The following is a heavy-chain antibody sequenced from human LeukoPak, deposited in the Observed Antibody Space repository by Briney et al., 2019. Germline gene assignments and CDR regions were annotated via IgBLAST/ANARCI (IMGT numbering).Heavy chain of an antibody. CDR2: ISGSGGST. CDR1: GFTFSSYA. Sequence: PGGSLRLSCAASGFTFSSYAMSWVRQAPGKGLEWVSAISGSGGSTYYADSVKGRFTISRDNSKNTLYLQMNSLRAEDTAVHYCAKIIRYQLLSPGWNYYYFDYWGQGTLVTVSS. CDR3: AKIIRYQLLSPGWNYYYFDY. J-gene: IGHJ4*02. D-gene: IGHD2-2*01. V-gene: IGHV3-23*01.